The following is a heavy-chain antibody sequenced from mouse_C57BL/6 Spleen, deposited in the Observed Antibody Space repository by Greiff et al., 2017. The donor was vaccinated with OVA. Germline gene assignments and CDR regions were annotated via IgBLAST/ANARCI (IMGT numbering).Heavy chain of an antibody. V-gene: IGHV5-9*01. J-gene: IGHJ3*01. Sequence: EVHLVESGGGLVKPGGSLKLSCAASGFTFSSYTMSWVRQTPGKRLEWVATISGGGGNTYYPDSVKGRFTISRDNAKNTLYLQRISLRSEDTALYYCARQGAYYSNTWFAYWGQGTLVTVSA. CDR1: GFTFSSYT. CDR3: ARQGAYYSNTWFAY. D-gene: IGHD2-5*01. CDR2: ISGGGGNT.